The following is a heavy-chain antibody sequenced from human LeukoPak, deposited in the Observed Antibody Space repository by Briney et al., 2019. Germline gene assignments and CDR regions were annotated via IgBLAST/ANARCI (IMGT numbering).Heavy chain of an antibody. V-gene: IGHV3-7*01. D-gene: IGHD2-2*01. CDR1: GFTFSSYW. Sequence: GGSLRLSCAASGFTFSSYWMSWVRQAPGKGLEWVANIMQDGSEKYYVDSVKGRFTISRDNAKNSLYLQMNSLRAEDTAVYYCARGLRGSTQLYWGQGTLVTVSS. CDR2: IMQDGSEK. J-gene: IGHJ4*02. CDR3: ARGLRGSTQLY.